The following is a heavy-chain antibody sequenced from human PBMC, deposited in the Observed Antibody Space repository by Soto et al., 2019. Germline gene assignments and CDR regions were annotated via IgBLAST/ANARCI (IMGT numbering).Heavy chain of an antibody. V-gene: IGHV1-69*08. CDR3: AREWELYGMDV. Sequence: QVQLVQSGAEVKKPGSSVKVSCKASGSTFSSYTISWVRQAPGQGLEWMGKIIPILGIANYAQKFQGRVTITADKSTSTAYMELSSLRSEDTAVYYCAREWELYGMDVWGQGTTVTVSS. D-gene: IGHD1-26*01. CDR1: GSTFSSYT. J-gene: IGHJ6*02. CDR2: IIPILGIA.